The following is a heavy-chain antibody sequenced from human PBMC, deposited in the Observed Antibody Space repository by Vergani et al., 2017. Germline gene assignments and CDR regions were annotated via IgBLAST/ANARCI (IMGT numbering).Heavy chain of an antibody. V-gene: IGHV1-69*02. CDR1: GGTFSSYT. CDR2: IIAILGIA. Sequence: QVQLVQSGAEVKKPGSSVKVSCKASGGTFSSYTISWVRQAPGQGLEWMGRIIAILGIANYAQKFQGRVTITADKSTSTAYMELSSLRSEDTAVYYCASVYCSGGSCYYWAFDYWGQGTLVTVSS. J-gene: IGHJ4*02. D-gene: IGHD2-15*01. CDR3: ASVYCSGGSCYYWAFDY.